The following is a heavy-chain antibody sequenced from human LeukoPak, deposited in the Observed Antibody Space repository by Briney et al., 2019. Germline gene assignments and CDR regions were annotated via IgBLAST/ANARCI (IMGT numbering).Heavy chain of an antibody. CDR1: GFTFSSYS. CDR3: TSLAPMTGLPYDS. CDR2: ISISSDTI. J-gene: IGHJ4*02. Sequence: GSLRLSCAASGFTFSSYSMNWVRQAPGKGLEWISYISISSDTIYYADSVKGRFTISRDNARNSLYLQMNSLRAEDTAFYYCTSLAPMTGLPYDSWGQGTLVTVSS. D-gene: IGHD3-9*01. V-gene: IGHV3-48*01.